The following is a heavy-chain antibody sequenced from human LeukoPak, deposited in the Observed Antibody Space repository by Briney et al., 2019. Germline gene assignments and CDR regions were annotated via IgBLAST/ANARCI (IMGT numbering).Heavy chain of an antibody. D-gene: IGHD3-10*01. CDR1: SGSFSGYY. CDR3: ARGRPMVRGRYYYGMDV. V-gene: IGHV4-34*01. CDR2: INHSGST. J-gene: IGHJ6*04. Sequence: SETLSLTCAVYSGSFSGYYWSWIRQPPGKGLEWIGEINHSGSTNYNPSLKSRVTISVDTSKNQFSLKLSSVTAADTAVYYCARGRPMVRGRYYYGMDVWGKGTTVTVSS.